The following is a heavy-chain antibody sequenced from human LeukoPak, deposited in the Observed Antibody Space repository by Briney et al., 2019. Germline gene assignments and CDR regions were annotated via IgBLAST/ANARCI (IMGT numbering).Heavy chain of an antibody. J-gene: IGHJ4*02. D-gene: IGHD1-26*01. V-gene: IGHV4-59*08. CDR2: IYYSGST. CDR1: GGSISSYY. CDR3: ARHVRRSYHRYFDC. Sequence: SETLSLTCTVSGGSISSYYWSWIRQPPGKGLEWIGYIYYSGSTNYNPSLKSRVTISVDTSKNQFSLKLSSVTAADTAVYYCARHVRRSYHRYFDCWGQGTLVTASS.